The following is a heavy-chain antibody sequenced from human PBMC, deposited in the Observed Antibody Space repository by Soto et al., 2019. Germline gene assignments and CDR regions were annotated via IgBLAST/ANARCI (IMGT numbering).Heavy chain of an antibody. J-gene: IGHJ2*01. V-gene: IGHV1-46*01. CDR3: TRVRNGDNVGYWYFDL. Sequence: QVQLVQSGAEVKKPGASVEVSCKASGYTFTTYYIHWVRHAPGQGLEWMGVINPGGVSTKYAQKFQYRVTMTSDTYTSTVYMDLSRLRSEETAVYFLTRVRNGDNVGYWYFDLWGRGTQVTVS. CDR1: GYTFTTYY. D-gene: IGHD4-17*01. CDR2: INPGGVST.